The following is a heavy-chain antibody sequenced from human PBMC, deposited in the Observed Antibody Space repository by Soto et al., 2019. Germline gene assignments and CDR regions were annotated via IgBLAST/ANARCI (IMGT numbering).Heavy chain of an antibody. J-gene: IGHJ4*02. D-gene: IGHD6-13*01. CDR2: IWYDGSKK. CDR1: GLIFSNYG. Sequence: GGSLRLSCAASGLIFSNYGMHWVRQAPGKGLEWVAVIWYDGSKKYYADSVKGRFTVSRDNSKNTLYLEMNSLRVEDTAIYYSARDIASSYFDYWGQGTLVTVSS. CDR3: ARDIASSYFDY. V-gene: IGHV3-33*01.